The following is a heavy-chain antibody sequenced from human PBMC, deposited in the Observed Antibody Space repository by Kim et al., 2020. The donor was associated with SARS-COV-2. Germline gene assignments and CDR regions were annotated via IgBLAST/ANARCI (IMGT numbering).Heavy chain of an antibody. CDR1: GYSFTSYW. CDR3: ARRDYYGSGSYPHDAFDI. V-gene: IGHV5-51*01. D-gene: IGHD3-10*01. Sequence: GESLKISCKGSGYSFTSYWIGWVRQMPGKGLEWMGIIYPGDSDTRYSPSFQGQVTISADKSISTAYLQWSSLKASDTAMYYCARRDYYGSGSYPHDAFDICGHGTTCTLSS. J-gene: IGHJ3*02. CDR2: IYPGDSDT.